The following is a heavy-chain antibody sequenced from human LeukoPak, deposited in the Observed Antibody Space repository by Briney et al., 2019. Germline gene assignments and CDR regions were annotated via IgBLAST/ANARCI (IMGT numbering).Heavy chain of an antibody. Sequence: SETLSLTCIVSSGSIRSSSYYWGWIRQPPGKGLEWIGSIYYSGSTHYNPSLKSRVTISVDTSKNQFSLRLNSVTAADTAVYYCARSRAFNSGAFDPWGQGSLVTVSS. CDR1: SGSIRSSSYY. CDR2: IYYSGST. J-gene: IGHJ5*02. CDR3: ARSRAFNSGAFDP. V-gene: IGHV4-39*07. D-gene: IGHD1-26*01.